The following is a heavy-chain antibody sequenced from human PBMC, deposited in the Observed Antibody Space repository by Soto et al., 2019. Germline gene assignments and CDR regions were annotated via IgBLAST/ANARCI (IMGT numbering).Heavy chain of an antibody. J-gene: IGHJ4*02. D-gene: IGHD2-15*01. CDR1: GFTFSDRH. V-gene: IGHV3-72*01. CDR2: IRNKVKGHTT. Sequence: GGSLRLSCAASGFTFSDRHMDWVRQAPGKGLEWVARIRNKVKGHTTEYAASVEGRFTISRDDSENSLYLQMSSLQTEDTAVYYCASLRGQVPAGDYWGQGTLVTVSS. CDR3: ASLRGQVPAGDY.